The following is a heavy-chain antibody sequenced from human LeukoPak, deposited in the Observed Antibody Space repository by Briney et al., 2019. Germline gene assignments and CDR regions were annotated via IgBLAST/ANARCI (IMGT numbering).Heavy chain of an antibody. CDR1: GGPISSYY. D-gene: IGHD4-17*01. CDR3: ARAGASTAVTTRFDY. J-gene: IGHJ4*02. CDR2: IYYSGST. V-gene: IGHV4-59*01. Sequence: SETLSLTCNVSGGPISSYYWNWIRQPPGKGLEWIGYIYYSGSTNYNPSLKSRVTISVDTSKNQFSLKLSSVTAADTAVYYCARAGASTAVTTRFDYWGQGALVTVSS.